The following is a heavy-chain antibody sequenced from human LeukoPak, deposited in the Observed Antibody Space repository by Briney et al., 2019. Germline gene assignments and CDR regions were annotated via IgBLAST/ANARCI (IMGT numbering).Heavy chain of an antibody. V-gene: IGHV4-59*01. Sequence: EASETLSLTCTVSGGSISSYYWSWIRQPPGKGLEWIGYIYYSGSTNYNPSLKSRVTISVDTSKNQFSLKLSSVTAADTAVYYCARGPTGASGSYAPYYYYYGMDVWGQGTTVTVSS. CDR3: ARGPTGASGSYAPYYYYYGMDV. CDR2: IYYSGST. J-gene: IGHJ6*02. CDR1: GGSISSYY. D-gene: IGHD1-26*01.